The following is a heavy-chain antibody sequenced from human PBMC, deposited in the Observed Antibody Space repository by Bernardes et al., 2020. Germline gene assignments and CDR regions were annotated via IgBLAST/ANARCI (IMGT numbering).Heavy chain of an antibody. J-gene: IGHJ4*02. D-gene: IGHD4-17*01. CDR1: GYTFTGYY. CDR3: ARDPDGESDY. CDR2: INLNIGVT. V-gene: IGHV1-2*06. Sequence: ASVKVSCKASGYTFTGYYMHWVRQAPGQGLEWMGRINLNIGVTNYAQKFQGRVSMTSDTSISTAYMELRWLTSDDTAVYYCARDPDGESDYWGQGTLVTVSS.